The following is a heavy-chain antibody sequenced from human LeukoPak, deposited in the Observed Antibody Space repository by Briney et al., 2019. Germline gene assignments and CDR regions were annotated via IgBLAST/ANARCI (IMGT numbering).Heavy chain of an antibody. Sequence: GGPLRLPCAASGFTFSAYGMHWVRQAPGKGLEWVAIISYDGSNKDYADSVKGRFTISRDNSKNTVYLQMNSLSAEDTAVYYCARRNWNADYFDFWGQGTLVTVSS. CDR3: ARRNWNADYFDF. D-gene: IGHD1-20*01. V-gene: IGHV3-30*03. CDR2: ISYDGSNK. CDR1: GFTFSAYG. J-gene: IGHJ4*02.